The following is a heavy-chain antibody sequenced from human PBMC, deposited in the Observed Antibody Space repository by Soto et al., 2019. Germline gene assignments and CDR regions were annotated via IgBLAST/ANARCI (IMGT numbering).Heavy chain of an antibody. J-gene: IGHJ6*02. V-gene: IGHV1-18*04. D-gene: IGHD5-18*01. Sequence: SVKVSCKASGYTFNSYGISWVRQAPGQGLEWMGWISAHNGNTNYAEKLQDRVTMTADTSTSTAYMELRSLRSDDTAVYYCAGMDMYTTMGTLDVWGLGTTVTVSS. CDR2: ISAHNGNT. CDR1: GYTFNSYG. CDR3: AGMDMYTTMGTLDV.